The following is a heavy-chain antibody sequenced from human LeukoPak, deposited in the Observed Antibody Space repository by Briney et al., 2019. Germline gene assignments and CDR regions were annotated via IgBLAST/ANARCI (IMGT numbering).Heavy chain of an antibody. CDR1: GFTFSDYY. CDR2: ISSSGSTI. D-gene: IGHD5-24*01. CDR3: ARDPTEMATACFDY. Sequence: GGSLRLSCAASGFTFSDYYMSWIRQAPGKGPEWVSYISSSGSTIYYADSVKGRFTISRDNAKNSLYLQMNSLRAEDTAVYYCARDPTEMATACFDYWGQGTLVTVSS. J-gene: IGHJ4*02. V-gene: IGHV3-11*04.